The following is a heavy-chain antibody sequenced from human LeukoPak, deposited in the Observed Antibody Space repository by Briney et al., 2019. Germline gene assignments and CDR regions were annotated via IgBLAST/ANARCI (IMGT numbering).Heavy chain of an antibody. CDR2: IYYNGDT. CDR1: GYSISTGYS. D-gene: IGHD4/OR15-4a*01. CDR3: VRGPYGASISNWFDP. V-gene: IGHV4-38-2*02. J-gene: IGHJ5*02. Sequence: SETLSLTCTVSGYSISTGYSWSWIRQTPGKGLEWIGYIYYNGDTHYNPSLNSRLSMSVDTPNKQFSLNLRSVTAADTAVYYCVRGPYGASISNWFDPWGQGLLVTVSS.